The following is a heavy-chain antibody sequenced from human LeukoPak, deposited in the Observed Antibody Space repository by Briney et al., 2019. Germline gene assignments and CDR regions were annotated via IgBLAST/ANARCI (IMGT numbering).Heavy chain of an antibody. V-gene: IGHV4-4*07. CDR1: GDSISNYY. J-gene: IGHJ3*02. D-gene: IGHD5-18*01. CDR2: IYTSGST. CDR3: ARGLWIQLWYYAFDI. Sequence: SETLSLTCTVSGDSISNYYWSWIRQPAGKGLEWIGRIYTSGSTNYNPSLKSRVTMSVDTSKNQFSLKLSSVTAADTAVYYCARGLWIQLWYYAFDIWGQGTMVTVSS.